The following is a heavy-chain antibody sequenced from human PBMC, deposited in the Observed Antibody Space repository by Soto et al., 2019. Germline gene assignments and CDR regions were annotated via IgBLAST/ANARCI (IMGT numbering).Heavy chain of an antibody. D-gene: IGHD6-19*01. Sequence: GGSLRLSCAASGFTFSSYAMSWVRQAPGKGLEWVSAITSSGGSTYYADSVKGRFTISRDNSKNTLYLQMNSLRAEDTAVYYCAKSSVAGRPYYFDYWGQGTLVTVSS. CDR1: GFTFSSYA. CDR2: ITSSGGST. V-gene: IGHV3-23*01. J-gene: IGHJ4*02. CDR3: AKSSVAGRPYYFDY.